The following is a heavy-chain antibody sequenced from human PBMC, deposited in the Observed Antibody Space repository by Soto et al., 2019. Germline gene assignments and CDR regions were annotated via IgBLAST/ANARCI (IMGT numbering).Heavy chain of an antibody. V-gene: IGHV3-23*01. J-gene: IGHJ4*02. CDR1: GFSFSSYA. CDR3: ARWSYLDY. D-gene: IGHD2-15*01. Sequence: EVQLLESGGGLVQPGGSLRLSCAASGFSFSSYAMSWLPQAPGKGLEWVSTISGSDGKTFYADSVKGRFSISRDTSDNMLYLHMNSLREDDTAVYYCARWSYLDYWGQGARVTVSS. CDR2: ISGSDGKT.